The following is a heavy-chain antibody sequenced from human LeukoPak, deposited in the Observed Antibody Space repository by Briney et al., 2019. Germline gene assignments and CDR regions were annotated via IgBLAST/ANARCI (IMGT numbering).Heavy chain of an antibody. CDR2: IYYSGST. V-gene: IGHV4-30-4*08. J-gene: IGHJ4*02. D-gene: IGHD6-13*01. Sequence: SETLSLTCAVYGGSFSGYYWSWIRQPPGKGLEWIGYIYYSGSTYHNPSLKSRVTISVDTSKNQFSLKLSSVTAADTAVYYCARVGSSTYWGQGTLVTVSS. CDR3: ARVGSSTY. CDR1: GGSFSGYY.